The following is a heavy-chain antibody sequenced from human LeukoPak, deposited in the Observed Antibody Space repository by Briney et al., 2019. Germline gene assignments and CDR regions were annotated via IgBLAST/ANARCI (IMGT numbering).Heavy chain of an antibody. V-gene: IGHV3-66*02. CDR1: GFTVSSNY. D-gene: IGHD6-13*01. Sequence: GSRRLSCAASGFTVSSNYMSWVRQAPGKGLEWVSVIYSGGSTYYADSVKGRFTISRDNSKNTLYLQMNSLRAEDTAVYYCASVLTGYSSSFPWGQGTLVTVSS. CDR3: ASVLTGYSSSFP. J-gene: IGHJ5*02. CDR2: IYSGGST.